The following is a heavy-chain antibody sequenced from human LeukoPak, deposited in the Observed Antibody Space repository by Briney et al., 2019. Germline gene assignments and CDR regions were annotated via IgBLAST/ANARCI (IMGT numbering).Heavy chain of an antibody. CDR2: IYYSGST. V-gene: IGHV4-59*01. D-gene: IGHD6-13*01. CDR1: GGSISSYY. J-gene: IGHJ3*02. Sequence: PSETLSLTCTVSGGSISSYYWSWIRQPPGKGLEWIGYIYYSGSTNYNPSLKSRVTISVDTSKNQFSLKLSSVTAADTAVYYCARDYRPYSSSWYNAFDIWGQGTMVTVSS. CDR3: ARDYRPYSSSWYNAFDI.